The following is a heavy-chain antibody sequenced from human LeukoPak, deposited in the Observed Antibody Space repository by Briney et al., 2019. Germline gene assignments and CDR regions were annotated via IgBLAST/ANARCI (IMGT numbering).Heavy chain of an antibody. Sequence: PGGSLRLSCAASGFTFSSYEMNWVRRAPGKGLEWVSYISSSGRTIYYADSVKGRFTISRDNAKNSLYLKMNSLRAEDTAVYYCAELGITMIGGVWGKGTTVTISS. CDR3: AELGITMIGGV. J-gene: IGHJ6*04. D-gene: IGHD3-10*02. CDR1: GFTFSSYE. CDR2: ISSSGRTI. V-gene: IGHV3-48*03.